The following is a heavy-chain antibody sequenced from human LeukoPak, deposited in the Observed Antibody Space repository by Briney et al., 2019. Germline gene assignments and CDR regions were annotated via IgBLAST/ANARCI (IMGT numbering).Heavy chain of an antibody. CDR2: ISYSGST. V-gene: IGHV4-59*01. CDR3: AIDAGYTYGARFDY. CDR1: GGSISSYY. J-gene: IGHJ4*02. D-gene: IGHD5-18*01. Sequence: SETLSLSCTVSGGSISSYYLSWIRQPPGKGLEWIGYISYSGSTNYNPSLKSRVTISVDTSKNQFSLKLSSVTAADTAVYYCAIDAGYTYGARFDYWGQGTLVTVSS.